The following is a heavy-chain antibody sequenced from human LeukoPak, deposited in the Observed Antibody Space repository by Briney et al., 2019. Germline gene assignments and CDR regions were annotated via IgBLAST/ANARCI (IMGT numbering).Heavy chain of an antibody. CDR3: AKTDYGDYGGSNS. Sequence: PSETLSLTCAVSSYSISSGYSWGWIRQPPGKGLEWIGNIYVSGSTYYNLSLKSRVTISIDMSKNLFSLKLISATAADTAVYRCAKTDYGDYGGSNSWGQGTMVTVSS. D-gene: IGHD4-17*01. CDR2: IYVSGST. CDR1: SYSISSGYS. V-gene: IGHV4-38-2*01. J-gene: IGHJ3*01.